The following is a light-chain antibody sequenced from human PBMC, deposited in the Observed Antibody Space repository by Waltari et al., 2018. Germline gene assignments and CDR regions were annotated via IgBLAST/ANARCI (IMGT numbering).Light chain of an antibody. CDR2: QAS. CDR1: QRIDRW. CDR3: QQYDRYLWT. Sequence: DIQMTQSPSTLSASVGDTVTITCRASQRIDRWLAWYQQKPGTAPKLLIHQASNLQTGVPPRFSGSGSGTEFTLTISNLLPDDFATYYSQQYDRYLWTFGQGTKVEL. V-gene: IGKV1-5*03. J-gene: IGKJ1*01.